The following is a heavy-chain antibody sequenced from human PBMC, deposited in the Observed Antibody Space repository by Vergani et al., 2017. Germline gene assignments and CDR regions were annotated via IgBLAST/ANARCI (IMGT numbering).Heavy chain of an antibody. Sequence: QVQLQQWGAGLLKPSETLSLTCAVYGGSFSGYYWSWIRQPPGKGLEWSGEINHSGSTNYNPSLKSRVTITVDTSKNQFSLKLSSVTAADTAVYYCARARIVLVPAAPAFDIWGQGTMVTVSS. D-gene: IGHD2-2*01. CDR3: ARARIVLVPAAPAFDI. CDR1: GGSFSGYY. J-gene: IGHJ3*02. V-gene: IGHV4-34*01. CDR2: INHSGST.